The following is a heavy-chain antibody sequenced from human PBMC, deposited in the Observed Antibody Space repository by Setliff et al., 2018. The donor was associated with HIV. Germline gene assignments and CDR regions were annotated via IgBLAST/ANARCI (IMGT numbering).Heavy chain of an antibody. CDR3: ARSKTFYDFWGGYYTHGAFKI. V-gene: IGHV4-4*08. Sequence: PSETLSLTCSVSGGSITSYHWSWIRQSPGKGLEWIGYIYKSGTTNYKSSLKSRVTISADPSKNQFSLNLTSVTAADTAVYYCARSKTFYDFWGGYYTHGAFKIWGLGTMVTVSS. J-gene: IGHJ3*02. D-gene: IGHD3-3*01. CDR2: IYKSGTT. CDR1: GGSITSYH.